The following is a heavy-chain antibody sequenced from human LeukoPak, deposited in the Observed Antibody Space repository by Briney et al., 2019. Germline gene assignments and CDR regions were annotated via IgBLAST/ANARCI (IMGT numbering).Heavy chain of an antibody. V-gene: IGHV1-69*13. CDR3: ARGRVVLAEFDY. CDR1: GGTFSSYA. D-gene: IGHD2-2*01. J-gene: IGHJ4*02. Sequence: SVEVSCKASGGTFSSYAISWVRQAPGQGLEWMGGIIPIFGTANYAQKFQGRVTITADESTSTAYMELSSLRSEDTAVYYCARGRVVLAEFDYWGQGTLVTVSS. CDR2: IIPIFGTA.